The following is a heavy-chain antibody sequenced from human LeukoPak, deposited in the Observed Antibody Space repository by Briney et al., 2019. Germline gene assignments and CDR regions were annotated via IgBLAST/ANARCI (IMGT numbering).Heavy chain of an antibody. J-gene: IGHJ4*02. V-gene: IGHV4-38-2*02. Sequence: PSETLSLTCTVSGYSISSGYYWGWIRQPPGMGLEWIGSMYHSGSTYYNPSLKSRVTISLDTSKNQFSLKLSSVTAADTAVYYCAREDYVWGSNILYYFDYWGQGNLVTVSS. CDR2: MYHSGST. CDR3: AREDYVWGSNILYYFDY. D-gene: IGHD3-16*01. CDR1: GYSISSGYY.